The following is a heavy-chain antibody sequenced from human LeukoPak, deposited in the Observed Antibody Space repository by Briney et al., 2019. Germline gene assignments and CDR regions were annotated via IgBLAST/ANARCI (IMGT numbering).Heavy chain of an antibody. CDR1: GYSISSGYY. CDR3: ARADPTSTSFYYYGMDV. J-gene: IGHJ6*04. CDR2: IYHSGST. Sequence: SEILSLTCAVSGYSISSGYYWGWIRQPPGKGLEWIGSIYHSGSTYYNPSLKSRVTISVDTSKNQFSLKLSSVTAADTAVYYCARADPTSTSFYYYGMDVWGNGTTVTVSS. V-gene: IGHV4-38-2*01. D-gene: IGHD2-2*01.